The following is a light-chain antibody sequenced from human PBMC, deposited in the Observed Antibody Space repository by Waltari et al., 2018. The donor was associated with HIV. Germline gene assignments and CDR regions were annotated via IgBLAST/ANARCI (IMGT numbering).Light chain of an antibody. CDR1: QSVLYDTKTENY. Sequence: IVMSQPPDSLAVSLGERATIYCRSSQSVLYDTKTENYLSLYQQKPGQPPKLLLYWAATRESGVPDRFSGSGSGTDFTLTISSLHAEDVAVYYCQQYFDTPTFGQGTKVEIK. J-gene: IGKJ1*01. CDR2: WAA. V-gene: IGKV4-1*01. CDR3: QQYFDTPT.